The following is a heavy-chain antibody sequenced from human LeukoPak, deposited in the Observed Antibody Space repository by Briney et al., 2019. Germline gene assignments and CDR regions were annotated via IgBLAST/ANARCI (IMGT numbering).Heavy chain of an antibody. J-gene: IGHJ4*02. V-gene: IGHV3-30-3*01. CDR3: ARGYSSSWLGYFDY. CDR2: ISYDGSNK. CDR1: RFTFSSYA. D-gene: IGHD6-13*01. Sequence: PGGSLRLSCAASRFTFSSYAMHWVRQAPGKGLEWVAVISYDGSNKYYTDSVEGRFTISRDNSKNALSLQMNSLGAEDTAFYYCARGYSSSWLGYFDYWGQGTLVTVSS.